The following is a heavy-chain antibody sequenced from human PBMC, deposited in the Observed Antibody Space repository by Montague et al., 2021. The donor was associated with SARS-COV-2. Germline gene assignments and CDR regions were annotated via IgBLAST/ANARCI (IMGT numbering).Heavy chain of an antibody. CDR2: IYSGGSDS. D-gene: IGHD1-26*01. Sequence: SRRLSCAASGFTSNYYVMSWVRQAPGKGLEWVSVIYSGGSDSYFADSVKGRFTVSRDNSKSTHYLHMHSLGVDDTAVYYCARAGDSAHFYFDSWGQGTLVTVSS. CDR3: ARAGDSAHFYFDS. J-gene: IGHJ4*02. V-gene: IGHV3-23*03. CDR1: GFTSNYYV.